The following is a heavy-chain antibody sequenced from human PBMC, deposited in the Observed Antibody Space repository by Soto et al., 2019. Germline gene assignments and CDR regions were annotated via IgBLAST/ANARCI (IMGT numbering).Heavy chain of an antibody. CDR1: GFTFNRYS. J-gene: IGHJ5*01. D-gene: IGHD5-12*01. Sequence: GSLRLSCAASGFTFNRYSMNWVRQAPGKGLEWVAYISYVVGTIFYADSVKGRFTISRDDAKNSLYLQMDSLTDEDTAVYYCARDVDRTSHLNWFDSSGQGVMVTVSS. CDR2: ISYVVGTI. V-gene: IGHV3-48*02. CDR3: ARDVDRTSHLNWFDS.